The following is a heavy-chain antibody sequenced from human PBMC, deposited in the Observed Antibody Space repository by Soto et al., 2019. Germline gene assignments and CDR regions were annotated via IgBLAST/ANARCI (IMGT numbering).Heavy chain of an antibody. Sequence: GASVKVSCKTSGYTFSNYGITWVRQAPGQPLEWLGWISLYSDGTNYAQKFQGRVSMTTDTSTTTAYMQLRSLRSDDTAVYYCARVVPGAEAWFGPWGQGTLVTVSS. J-gene: IGHJ5*02. CDR3: ARVVPGAEAWFGP. D-gene: IGHD2-2*01. CDR2: ISLYSDGT. CDR1: GYTFSNYG. V-gene: IGHV1-18*01.